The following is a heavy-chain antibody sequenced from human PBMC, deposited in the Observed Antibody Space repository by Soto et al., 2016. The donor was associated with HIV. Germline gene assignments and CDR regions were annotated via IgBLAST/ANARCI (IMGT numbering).Heavy chain of an antibody. D-gene: IGHD6-19*01. CDR3: ARHVTGFTNGWYVEPCFNX. J-gene: IGHJ4*01. CDR1: GGAISSNTFF. Sequence: RLHESGPGLVKPSESLSLTCTLSGGAISSNTFFWAWIRQSPKKTLEWIGTVSHSGDTYYNPSLRSRVIISADTSKNQFFLTLTSVKSTDTAIYYCARHVTGFTNGWYVEPCFNXWGQGLRVAVSS. CDR2: VSHSGDT. V-gene: IGHV4-39*01.